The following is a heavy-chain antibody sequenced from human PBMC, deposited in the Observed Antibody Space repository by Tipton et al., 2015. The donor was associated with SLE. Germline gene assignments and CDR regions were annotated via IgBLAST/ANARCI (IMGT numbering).Heavy chain of an antibody. D-gene: IGHD6-19*01. CDR2: MYYSGST. J-gene: IGHJ4*02. CDR1: GVSISSSSYY. Sequence: TLSLTCTVSGVSISSSSYYWDCILHPPGKGLEWIGSMYYSGSTYYNPSLKSRVTISIDTAKNQFSLKLSSMTAADTAVYYCARHERWPHFDYWGQGTLVTVSS. CDR3: ARHERWPHFDY. V-gene: IGHV4-39*07.